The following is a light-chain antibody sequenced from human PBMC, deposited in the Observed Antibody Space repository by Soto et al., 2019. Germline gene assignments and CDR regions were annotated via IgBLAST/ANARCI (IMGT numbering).Light chain of an antibody. CDR2: DVS. Sequence: QSVLTQPRSMSGSPGQSVTISCTGTSSDIGGYNYVSWYQQHPGKAPKLIIFDVSERPSGVPARFSGSKSGNTASLTISGLQADDEADYYCCSYAGSYSYVFGSGTKVTVL. V-gene: IGLV2-11*01. CDR1: SSDIGGYNY. CDR3: CSYAGSYSYV. J-gene: IGLJ1*01.